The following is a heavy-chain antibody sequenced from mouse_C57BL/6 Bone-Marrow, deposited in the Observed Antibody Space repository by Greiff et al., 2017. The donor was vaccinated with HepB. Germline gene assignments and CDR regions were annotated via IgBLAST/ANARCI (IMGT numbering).Heavy chain of an antibody. V-gene: IGHV1-15*01. D-gene: IGHD1-1*01. CDR2: IDPETGGT. J-gene: IGHJ3*01. CDR1: GYTFTDYE. CDR3: TRSPTGEDSCY. Sequence: QVQLQQSGAELVRPGASVTMSCKASGYTFTDYEMHWVKQTPVHGLEWIGAIDPETGGTAYNQKFKGKAILTADKSSSTAYMELRSLTSEDSAVYYCTRSPTGEDSCYWGQVALVTVAA.